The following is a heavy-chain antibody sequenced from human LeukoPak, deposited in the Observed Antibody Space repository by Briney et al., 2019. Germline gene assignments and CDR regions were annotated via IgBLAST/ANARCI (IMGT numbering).Heavy chain of an antibody. CDR3: ARDSFTYYDFWSGYQLKSGGTSYMDV. J-gene: IGHJ6*03. CDR2: IYTSGST. V-gene: IGHV4-4*07. D-gene: IGHD3-3*01. CDR1: GGSISSYY. Sequence: PSETLSLTCTVSGGSISSYYWSWIRQPAGKGLEWIGRIYTSGSTNYNPSLKSRVTISVDKSKNQFSLKLSSVTAADTAVYYCARDSFTYYDFWSGYQLKSGGTSYMDVWGKGTTVTVSS.